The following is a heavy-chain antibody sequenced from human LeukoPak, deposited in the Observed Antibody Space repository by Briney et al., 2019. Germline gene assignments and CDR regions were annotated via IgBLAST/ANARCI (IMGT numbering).Heavy chain of an antibody. CDR1: GFTFRDAW. CDR2: IRSRADGGTA. V-gene: IGHV3-15*01. J-gene: IGHJ1*01. Sequence: GGSLILSCAASGFTFRDAWMTWVRQAPGKVLEGVGRIRSRADGGTAEYATAVEGRFTISRDDSTNTLYLHMSNVKTEDTAVYYCAKHIYGVVSIQQWGQGTLVTVSS. D-gene: IGHD3-3*01. CDR3: AKHIYGVVSIQQ.